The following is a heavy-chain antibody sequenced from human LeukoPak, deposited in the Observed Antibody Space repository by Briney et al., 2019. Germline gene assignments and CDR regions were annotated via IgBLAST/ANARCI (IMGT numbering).Heavy chain of an antibody. V-gene: IGHV3-30*02. CDR3: AKDVPSAYFDY. J-gene: IGHJ4*02. D-gene: IGHD2-2*01. Sequence: SMKGRFTILRDNSKTTLYLQMNSLRAEDTAVYYCAKDVPSAYFDYWGQGTLVTVSS.